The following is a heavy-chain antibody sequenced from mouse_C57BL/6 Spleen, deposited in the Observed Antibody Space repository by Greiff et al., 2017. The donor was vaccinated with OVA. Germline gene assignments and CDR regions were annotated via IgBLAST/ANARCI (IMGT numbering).Heavy chain of an antibody. Sequence: VQLQQSGPELVKPGASVKISCKASGYTFTDYYMNWVKQSHGKSLEWIGDINPNNGGTSYNQKFKGKATLTVDKSSSTAYMELRSLTSEDSAVYYCARTAQAPYYFDYWGQGTTLTVSS. D-gene: IGHD3-2*02. CDR3: ARTAQAPYYFDY. CDR2: INPNNGGT. V-gene: IGHV1-26*01. J-gene: IGHJ2*01. CDR1: GYTFTDYY.